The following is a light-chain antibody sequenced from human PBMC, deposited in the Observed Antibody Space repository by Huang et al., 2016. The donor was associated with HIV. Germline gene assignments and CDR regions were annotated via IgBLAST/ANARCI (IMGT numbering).Light chain of an antibody. CDR1: QSISTY. Sequence: DIQMTQSPSSLSASVGDRVTISCRASQSISTYLNWYQQKPGKAPKLLIVSSSTLETGVPARFSGGGAGTDFTLTINTLQPDDFAVYYCQQSFNTPLTFGGGTNVEIK. CDR3: QQSFNTPLT. J-gene: IGKJ4*01. CDR2: SSS. V-gene: IGKV1-39*01.